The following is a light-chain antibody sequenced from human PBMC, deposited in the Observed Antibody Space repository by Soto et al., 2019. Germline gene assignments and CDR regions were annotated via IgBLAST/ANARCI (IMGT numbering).Light chain of an antibody. V-gene: IGLV2-14*01. J-gene: IGLJ1*01. CDR2: EVS. Sequence: QSVLAQPASVSGSPGQSITISCTGTSSDVGGYNYVSWYQQHPGKAPKLMIYEVSNRPSGVSNRFSGSKSGNTASLTISVLHAEDKADYYCSSYTSSSTPHYVFGTGTKVTVL. CDR1: SSDVGGYNY. CDR3: SSYTSSSTPHYV.